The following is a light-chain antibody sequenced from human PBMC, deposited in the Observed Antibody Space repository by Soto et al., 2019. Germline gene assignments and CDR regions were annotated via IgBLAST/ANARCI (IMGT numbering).Light chain of an antibody. J-gene: IGKJ3*01. Sequence: EIVMTQSPATLSVSPGEGVTLSCRASQSVNGSYLAWYQQKPGQAPRLLIYHTFTRATGIPDRFSGSGSGTDFTLTVSRLEPEDFAVYYCQQYGRSPFTFGPGTKVDIK. V-gene: IGKV3-20*01. CDR2: HTF. CDR1: QSVNGSY. CDR3: QQYGRSPFT.